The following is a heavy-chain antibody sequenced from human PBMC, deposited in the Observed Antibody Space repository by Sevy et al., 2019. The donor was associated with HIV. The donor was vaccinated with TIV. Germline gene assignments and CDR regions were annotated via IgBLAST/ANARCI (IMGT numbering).Heavy chain of an antibody. V-gene: IGHV3-30*04. CDR2: ISYNGEDE. J-gene: IGHJ4*02. D-gene: IGHD3-16*01. Sequence: GGSLRLSCVASTFTFSHYAMHWVRQAPGKGLQWVASISYNGEDENYADSVAGRFTISRDNPKNTLFRQMSSLRPEDTALYYCARDWGTPPTAILYHFDFWGQGIPVTVSS. CDR1: TFTFSHYA. CDR3: ARDWGTPPTAILYHFDF.